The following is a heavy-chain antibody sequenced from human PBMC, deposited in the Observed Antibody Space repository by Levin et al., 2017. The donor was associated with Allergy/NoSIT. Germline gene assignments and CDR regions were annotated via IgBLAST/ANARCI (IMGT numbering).Heavy chain of an antibody. J-gene: IGHJ4*02. V-gene: IGHV4-59*01. CDR2: IYYSGST. CDR1: GGSISSYY. D-gene: IGHD6-19*01. CDR3: ARVEPVAGSRGPFDY. Sequence: SETLSLTCTVSGGSISSYYWSWIRQPPGKGLEWIGYIYYSGSTNYNPSLKSRVTISVDTSKNQFSLKLSSVTAAGTAVYYCARVEPVAGSRGPFDYWGQGTLVTVSS.